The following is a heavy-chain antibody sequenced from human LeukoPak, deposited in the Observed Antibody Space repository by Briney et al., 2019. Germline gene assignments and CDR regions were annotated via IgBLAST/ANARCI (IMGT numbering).Heavy chain of an antibody. CDR2: IYYSGST. CDR1: GGSISSYY. V-gene: IGHV4-59*01. D-gene: IGHD3-22*01. CDR3: ARDRHYYDSSGYYAGFDY. Sequence: PSETLSLTCTVSGGSISSYYWSWLRQPPGKGLEWIGYIYYSGSTNYNPSLKSRVTISVDTSENQFSLKLSSVTAADTAVYYCARDRHYYDSSGYYAGFDYWGQGTLVTVSS. J-gene: IGHJ4*02.